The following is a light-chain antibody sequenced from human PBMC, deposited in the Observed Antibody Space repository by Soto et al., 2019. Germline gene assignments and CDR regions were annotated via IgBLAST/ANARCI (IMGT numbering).Light chain of an antibody. CDR3: QQYNNWPET. CDR2: DAF. Sequence: DILMTQSPATLSVSPGERATLSCRASQSISSNLAWYHHKPGQAPRLLIYDAFTRATGIPARFSGSGSGTEFTLTISSLQSEDFAVYYCQQYNNWPETFGQGTKVEIK. V-gene: IGKV3-15*01. CDR1: QSISSN. J-gene: IGKJ1*01.